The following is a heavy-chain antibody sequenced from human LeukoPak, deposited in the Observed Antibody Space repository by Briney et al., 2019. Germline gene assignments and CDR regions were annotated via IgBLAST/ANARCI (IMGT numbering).Heavy chain of an antibody. CDR1: GLAFSSYS. D-gene: IGHD3-3*01. CDR2: ISYDGSDE. V-gene: IGHV3-30*04. J-gene: IGHJ4*02. CDR3: ARDFTPEWFDIH. Sequence: GSLRLSCVASGLAFSSYSMHWVRQAPGKGLEWVGVISYDGSDEYYTDSVKGRFTISRDNSKNTVYLQMNSLKADDTAVYYCARDFTPEWFDIHWGQGTLVTVS.